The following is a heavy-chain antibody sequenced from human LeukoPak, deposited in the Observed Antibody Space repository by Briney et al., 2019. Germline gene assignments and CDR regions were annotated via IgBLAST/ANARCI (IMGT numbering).Heavy chain of an antibody. Sequence: ASVKVSCKASGYTFTGYYMHWVRQAPGQGLEWMGWINPNSGGTNYAQKFQGRVTMTRDTYISTAYMELSRLRSGDTAVYYCARLGGNYSGYDYSDAFGNWGQGTLVTVSS. V-gene: IGHV1-2*02. D-gene: IGHD5-12*01. CDR3: ARLGGNYSGYDYSDAFGN. CDR1: GYTFTGYY. CDR2: INPNSGGT. J-gene: IGHJ4*02.